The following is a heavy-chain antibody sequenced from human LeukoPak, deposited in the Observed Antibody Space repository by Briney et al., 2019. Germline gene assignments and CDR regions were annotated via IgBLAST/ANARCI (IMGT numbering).Heavy chain of an antibody. D-gene: IGHD3-10*01. Sequence: GASVKVSCKASGGTFSGYAISWVRQAPGQGLEWMGGIIPIFGTANYAQKFQGRVTITTDESTSTAYMELSSLRSEDTAVYYCARGITMVRGAQRYYFDYWGQGTLVTVSS. V-gene: IGHV1-69*05. J-gene: IGHJ4*02. CDR2: IIPIFGTA. CDR1: GGTFSGYA. CDR3: ARGITMVRGAQRYYFDY.